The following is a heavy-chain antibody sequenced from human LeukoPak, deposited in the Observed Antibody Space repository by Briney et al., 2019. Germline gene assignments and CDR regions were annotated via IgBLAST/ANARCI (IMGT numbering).Heavy chain of an antibody. CDR1: GFTFSSYS. CDR2: ISSSSRYI. Sequence: PGGSLRLSCAASGFTFSSYSMNWVRQAPGKGLEWVSSISSSSRYIYYADSVKGRFTISRDNAKNSLYLQMNSLRAEDTAVYYCARGGNFDYWGQGTLVTVSS. CDR3: ARGGNFDY. J-gene: IGHJ4*02. V-gene: IGHV3-21*01. D-gene: IGHD3-16*01.